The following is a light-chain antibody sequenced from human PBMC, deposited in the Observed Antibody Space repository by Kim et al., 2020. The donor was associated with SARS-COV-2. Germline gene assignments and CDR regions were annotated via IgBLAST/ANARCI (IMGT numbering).Light chain of an antibody. J-gene: IGKJ1*01. Sequence: PASISCKSSPRLLENPGKVHLYCYLHKPGQSPQLLIYEVYNRFSGVADRFSGSGSGTDFTLKISRVEAEEVGVYYCMQNIQVPWTFGQGTKVDIK. CDR3: MQNIQVPWT. CDR2: EVY. V-gene: IGKV2D-29*02. CDR1: PRLLENPGKVH.